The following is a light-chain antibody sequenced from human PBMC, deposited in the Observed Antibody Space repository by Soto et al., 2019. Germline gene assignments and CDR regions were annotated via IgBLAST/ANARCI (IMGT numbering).Light chain of an antibody. Sequence: EIVLTQSPATLSLSPGERATLSCRASRSVTTFLAWYQQKPGQAPRLLLYDASKRATVVPTSFSGSGSGTDFTLTISSLEPVGFAVYYCQKRTNWPLTFGGGNKVERK. V-gene: IGKV3-11*01. J-gene: IGKJ4*01. CDR1: RSVTTF. CDR3: QKRTNWPLT. CDR2: DAS.